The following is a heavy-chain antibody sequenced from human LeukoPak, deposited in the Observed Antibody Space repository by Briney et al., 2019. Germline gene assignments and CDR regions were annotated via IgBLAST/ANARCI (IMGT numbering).Heavy chain of an antibody. CDR2: ISYLGDDQ. J-gene: IGHJ6*02. Sequence: PGRSLRLSCAASGFTFSSYGMHWVRQAPGKGLEWVAVISYLGDDQFYAESVKGRFTISRDNSKKTVFLQMNSLRGEDTAAYYCAKDRSSGPHYYYGMDVWGRGTTVTVSS. CDR1: GFTFSSYG. V-gene: IGHV3-30*18. CDR3: AKDRSSGPHYYYGMDV. D-gene: IGHD6-25*01.